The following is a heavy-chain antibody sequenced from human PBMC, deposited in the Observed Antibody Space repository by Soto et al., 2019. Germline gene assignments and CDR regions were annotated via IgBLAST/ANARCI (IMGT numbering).Heavy chain of an antibody. D-gene: IGHD1-20*01. J-gene: IGHJ4*02. Sequence: SETLSLTCAVSGGSISGSYYYWAWLRQSPGKGPEWIGSVFYTGFTSYNPSLESRVSVSVDTSKSQFSLKLSAVTAADTAVYYCATSQKGYNWNYFDHWGQGALVTVPQ. CDR1: GGSISGSYYY. V-gene: IGHV4-39*01. CDR3: ATSQKGYNWNYFDH. CDR2: VFYTGFT.